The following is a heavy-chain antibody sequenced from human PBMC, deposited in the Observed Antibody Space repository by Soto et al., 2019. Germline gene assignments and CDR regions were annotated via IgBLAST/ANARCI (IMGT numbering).Heavy chain of an antibody. Sequence: PVGSLRLSSAASGFTFSVYGMHRVRQAPGKGLEWVAVISHEGSSKHYADDVPVRFTISRDNARNTVSLLMNSLRAEDTAIYYCAKTITTHGVSSRGRGALLDSWGQGTLVTVSS. CDR3: AKTITTHGVSSRGRGALLDS. D-gene: IGHD3-3*01. CDR2: ISHEGSSK. CDR1: GFTFSVYG. V-gene: IGHV3-30*18. J-gene: IGHJ4*02.